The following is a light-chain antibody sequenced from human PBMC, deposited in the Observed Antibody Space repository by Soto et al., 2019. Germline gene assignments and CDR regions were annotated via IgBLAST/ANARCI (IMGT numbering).Light chain of an antibody. Sequence: EIVLTQSPATLSLSPGERATLSCRASQSVSTYLAWYQQKPGQAPRLLIYAASTRAAGIPARFSGSGSGTDFTLMISCLEPEDFAVYYCQQRTNWRLTFGGGAKVDIK. J-gene: IGKJ4*01. CDR3: QQRTNWRLT. CDR1: QSVSTY. CDR2: AAS. V-gene: IGKV3-11*01.